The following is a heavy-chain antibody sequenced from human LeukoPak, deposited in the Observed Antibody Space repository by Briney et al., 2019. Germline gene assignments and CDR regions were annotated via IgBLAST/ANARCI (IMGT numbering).Heavy chain of an antibody. CDR1: GFTFADYT. CDR3: ARDRTAEAGNDYYMGV. V-gene: IGHV3-43*01. Sequence: GGSLRLSCAASGFTFADYTMHWVRHPPGKGLEWISLITWDGGTTYYADSVRGRFTISRDNSKNSLFLRMNSLRPEDTALYYCARDRTAEAGNDYYMGVWGNGTTVIVSS. CDR2: ITWDGGTT. J-gene: IGHJ6*03. D-gene: IGHD6-13*01.